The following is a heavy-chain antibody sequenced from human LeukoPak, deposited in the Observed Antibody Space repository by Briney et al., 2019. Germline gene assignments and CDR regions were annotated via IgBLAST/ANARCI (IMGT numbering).Heavy chain of an antibody. Sequence: PGGSLRLSCAAAGFSLSSYWMSWVRQAPGKGLEWVAFIRYDGSNKYYADSVKGRFTISRDNSKNTLYLQMNSLRAEDTAVYYCAKDLVRRGDWHAFDIWGQGTMVTVSS. CDR2: IRYDGSNK. CDR3: AKDLVRRGDWHAFDI. V-gene: IGHV3-30*02. J-gene: IGHJ3*02. CDR1: GFSLSSYW. D-gene: IGHD2-21*02.